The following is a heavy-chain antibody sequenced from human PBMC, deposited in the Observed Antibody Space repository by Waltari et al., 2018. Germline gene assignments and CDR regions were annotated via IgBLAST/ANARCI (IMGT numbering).Heavy chain of an antibody. J-gene: IGHJ4*02. CDR1: GGSFIGYS. D-gene: IGHD6-6*01. V-gene: IGHV4-34*01. CDR2: INHRGGS. Sequence: QVQLQQWGAGLLKPSETLSLTCPVYGGSFIGYSWSWIRQPPGTGREWIGEINHRGGSNYNRSLKSRATIAVDTSKNQFSLKLGDVTAAETAVYYCALRSPSIAARPEVDDWGQGTLVTVSS. CDR3: ALRSPSIAARPEVDD.